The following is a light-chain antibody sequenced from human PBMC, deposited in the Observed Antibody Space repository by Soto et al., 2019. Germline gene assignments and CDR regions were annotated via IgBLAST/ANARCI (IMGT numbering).Light chain of an antibody. CDR2: EVS. Sequence: QPVLTQPASVSGSPGQSITISCTGTSSDVGGYNYVAWYQQHPGKVPRLMIYEVSNRPSGVSNRFSGSKSGSTASLTISGLQAEDEADYYCISYTSSSTSYVFGTGTKVIVL. CDR3: ISYTSSSTSYV. J-gene: IGLJ1*01. CDR1: SSDVGGYNY. V-gene: IGLV2-14*01.